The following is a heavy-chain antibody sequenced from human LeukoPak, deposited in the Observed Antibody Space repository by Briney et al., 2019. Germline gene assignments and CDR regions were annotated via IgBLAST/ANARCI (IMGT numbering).Heavy chain of an antibody. CDR1: GYSISSGYF. D-gene: IGHD2-15*01. J-gene: IGHJ6*04. V-gene: IGHV4-61*02. CDR3: ARGSRGSGYGMDV. Sequence: SETLSLTCTVSGYSISSGYFWSWIRQPAGKGLEWIGRIYTSGSTNYNPSLKSRVTISVDTSKNQFSLKLSSVTAADTAVYYCARGSRGSGYGMDVWGKGTTVTISS. CDR2: IYTSGST.